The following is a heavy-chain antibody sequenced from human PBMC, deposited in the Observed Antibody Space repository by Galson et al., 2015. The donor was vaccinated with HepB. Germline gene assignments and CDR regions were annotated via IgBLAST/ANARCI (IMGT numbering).Heavy chain of an antibody. D-gene: IGHD7-27*01. Sequence: SVKVSCKASGYKFDNYGLSWMRQAPGQGLGWMAWIDIYSGDTKTAQKLQGRLTMTTDTSTSTAYMELRSLRSDDTAVYYCARDWGSAIWGQGTMVTVSS. CDR1: GYKFDNYG. V-gene: IGHV1-18*01. CDR3: ARDWGSAI. J-gene: IGHJ3*02. CDR2: IDIYSGDT.